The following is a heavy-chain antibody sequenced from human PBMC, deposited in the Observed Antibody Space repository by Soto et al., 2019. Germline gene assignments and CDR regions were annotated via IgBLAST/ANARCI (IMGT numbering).Heavy chain of an antibody. Sequence: SATLSLTCTVSGGSISSSSYSWGWIRQPPGKGLDWIGSISFSGSTYYNSSLKSRVTISVDTSKNQFSLKLDSVTATDMAVFYCARHATGWEQQLILSSFDYWGHGTLVTVSS. CDR3: ARHATGWEQQLILSSFDY. CDR2: ISFSGST. D-gene: IGHD6-13*01. CDR1: GGSISSSSYS. V-gene: IGHV4-39*01. J-gene: IGHJ4*01.